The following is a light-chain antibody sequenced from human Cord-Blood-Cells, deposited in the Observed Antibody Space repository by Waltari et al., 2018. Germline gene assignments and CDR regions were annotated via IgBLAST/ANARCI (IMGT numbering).Light chain of an antibody. CDR1: SSDVGSYNL. J-gene: IGLJ1*01. CDR2: EGS. CDR3: CSYAGSSTYV. Sequence: QSALTQPASVSGSPGQSITISCTGTSSDVGSYNLVSWYQQHPGKAPKLMIYEGSKRPSVVSNRFSDSKSGDTASLTISGLQAEDEADYYCCSYAGSSTYVFGTGTKVTVL. V-gene: IGLV2-23*01.